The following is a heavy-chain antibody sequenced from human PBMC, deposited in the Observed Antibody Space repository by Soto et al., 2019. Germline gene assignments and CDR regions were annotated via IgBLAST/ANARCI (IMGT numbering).Heavy chain of an antibody. CDR3: PRFSGTDGVFKTNSNMDC. V-gene: IGHV4-39*01. CDR1: GDSISSRSYY. D-gene: IGHD2-8*01. J-gene: IGHJ6*03. CDR2: ISYTGNT. Sequence: LQESAPGLVKPSATLSLTCSVFGDSISSRSYYWAWIRRPPGMGLEWIASISYTGNTYYNPSPTVQAAIPGDTSKTQFSRRWSFVTAAGRAGYYGPRFSGTDGVFKTNSNMDCWG.